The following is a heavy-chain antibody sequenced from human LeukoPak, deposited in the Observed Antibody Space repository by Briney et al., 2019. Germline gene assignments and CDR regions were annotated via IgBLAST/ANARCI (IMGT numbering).Heavy chain of an antibody. CDR3: ARDTYGGIHY. CDR2: INSDGSTT. J-gene: IGHJ4*02. CDR1: GFTFSSYW. Sequence: GGSLRLSCAASGFTFSSYWMHWVRQAPGKGLVWVSHINSDGSTTRYADSAKGRFTISRDNAKNSLYLQMNSLRAEDTAVYYCARDTYGGIHYWGQGTLVTVSS. V-gene: IGHV3-74*01. D-gene: IGHD4-23*01.